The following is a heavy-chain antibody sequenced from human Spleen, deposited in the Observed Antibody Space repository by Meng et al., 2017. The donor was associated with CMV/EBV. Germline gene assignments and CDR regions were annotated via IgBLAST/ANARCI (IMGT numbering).Heavy chain of an antibody. Sequence: SCNWWTWVRRVPEKVLEWIGEIYHRVRSINNPSLKDRVTISVDKFTNQFSLKLGSVTAADTAVYYCARIERRRILRYCGSDCSTTDYWGQGTLVTVSS. D-gene: IGHD2-21*02. CDR2: IYHRVRS. J-gene: IGHJ4*02. CDR1: SCNW. CDR3: ARIERRRILRYCGSDCSTTDY. V-gene: IGHV4-4*02.